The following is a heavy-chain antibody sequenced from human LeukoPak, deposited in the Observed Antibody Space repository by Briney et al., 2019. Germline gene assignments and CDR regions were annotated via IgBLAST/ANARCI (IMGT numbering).Heavy chain of an antibody. CDR1: GYTFTSYG. Sequence: GASVKVSCKASGYTFTSYGISWERQAPGQGLEWMGWISAYNGNTNYAQKLQGRVTMTTDTSTSTAYMELRSLRSDDTAVYYCARDIAEQWLVRKYYFDYWGQGTLVTVSS. J-gene: IGHJ4*02. CDR2: ISAYNGNT. V-gene: IGHV1-18*01. D-gene: IGHD6-19*01. CDR3: ARDIAEQWLVRKYYFDY.